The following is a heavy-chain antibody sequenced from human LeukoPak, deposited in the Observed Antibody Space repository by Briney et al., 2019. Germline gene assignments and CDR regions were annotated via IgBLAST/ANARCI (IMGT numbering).Heavy chain of an antibody. Sequence: SQTLSLTCAISGDSVSSNNAAWNWIRQSPSRGLEWLGRTYYRSKWYNDYAVSVKSRITINPDTSKNQFSLQLNSVTPEDTAVYYCARVSSEYSSSYRYTNFDYWGQGTLVTVSS. D-gene: IGHD6-6*01. V-gene: IGHV6-1*01. CDR2: TYYRSKWYN. CDR3: ARVSSEYSSSYRYTNFDY. CDR1: GDSVSSNNAA. J-gene: IGHJ4*02.